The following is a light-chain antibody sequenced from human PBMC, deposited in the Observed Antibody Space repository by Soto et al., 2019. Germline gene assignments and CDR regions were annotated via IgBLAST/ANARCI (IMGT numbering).Light chain of an antibody. J-gene: IGKJ5*01. Sequence: EIRMTQSPATLSVSPGERATLSCRASQSISSNLAWYQQKPGQAPRLLIYGASTRATGIPARFSGSGSGTDFTLTINSLEPEDSAVYYCQQRSNWPLIPFGQGTRLAIK. CDR3: QQRSNWPLIP. CDR2: GAS. V-gene: IGKV3-11*01. CDR1: QSISSN.